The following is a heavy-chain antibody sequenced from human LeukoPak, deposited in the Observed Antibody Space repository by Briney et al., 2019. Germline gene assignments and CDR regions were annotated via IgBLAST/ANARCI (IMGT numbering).Heavy chain of an antibody. CDR3: ARMFSGGSCYDY. D-gene: IGHD2-15*01. Sequence: PGGSLRLSCVASGFTFSSYWMSWVRQAPGKGLEWVANIKHDGSENYYVDSVKGRFTISRDNAKNSLYLQMNSLRAEDTAVYYCARMFSGGSCYDYWGQGTLVTVSS. J-gene: IGHJ4*02. CDR2: IKHDGSEN. V-gene: IGHV3-7*01. CDR1: GFTFSSYW.